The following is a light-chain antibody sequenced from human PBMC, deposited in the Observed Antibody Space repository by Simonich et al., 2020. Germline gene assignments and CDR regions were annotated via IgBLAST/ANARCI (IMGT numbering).Light chain of an antibody. V-gene: IGKV4-1*01. CDR3: QQYYSTPPLT. J-gene: IGKJ4*01. CDR1: QRVLNSSNNKNY. Sequence: DIVMTQSPDSLAVSLGERATINCKSSQRVLNSSNNKNYLAWYQKKPGQPPKLLIYWASPRESGVPDRFSGSGSGTDFTLTISSLQAEDVAVYYCQQYYSTPPLTFGGGTKVEIK. CDR2: WAS.